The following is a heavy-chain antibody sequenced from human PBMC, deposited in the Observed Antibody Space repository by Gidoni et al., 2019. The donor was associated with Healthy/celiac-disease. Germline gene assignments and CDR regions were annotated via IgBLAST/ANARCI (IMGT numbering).Heavy chain of an antibody. Sequence: EVQLVESGGGLVKPGGSLRLSCAASGFTFSSYSMNWVRQAPGKGLEWVSSISSSSSYIYYADSVKGRFTISRDNAKNSLYLQMNSLRAEDTAVYYCARDRDYSNLLDAFDIWGQGTMVTVSS. CDR3: ARDRDYSNLLDAFDI. CDR1: GFTFSSYS. D-gene: IGHD4-4*01. J-gene: IGHJ3*02. CDR2: ISSSSSYI. V-gene: IGHV3-21*01.